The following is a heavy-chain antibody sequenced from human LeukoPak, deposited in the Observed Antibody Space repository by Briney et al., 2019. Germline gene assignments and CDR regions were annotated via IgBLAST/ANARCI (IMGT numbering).Heavy chain of an antibody. V-gene: IGHV1-69*04. CDR3: AXXXXSGWYWDYYYGMDV. CDR1: GGTFSSYA. D-gene: IGHD6-19*01. Sequence: ASVKVSCKASGGTFSSYAISWVRQAPGQGLEWMGRIIPILGIANYAQKFQGRVTITADKSTSTAYMELSSLRSEDTAVYYCAXXXXSGWYWDYYYGMDVWGQGTTVTVSS. CDR2: IIPILGIA. J-gene: IGHJ6*02.